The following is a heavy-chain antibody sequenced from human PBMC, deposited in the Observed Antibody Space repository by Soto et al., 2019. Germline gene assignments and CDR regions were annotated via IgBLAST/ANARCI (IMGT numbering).Heavy chain of an antibody. CDR3: AHSLIPNWGSRGAFDY. D-gene: IGHD7-27*01. CDR2: IYWDDDK. Sequence: SGATLGNPTQTLTLTCTFSGFSLSTSGVGVGWIRQPPGKALEWLALIYWDDDKRYSPSLKSRLTITKDTSKNQVVLTMTNMDPVDTATYYCAHSLIPNWGSRGAFDYWGQGTLVTVS. CDR1: GFSLSTSGVG. V-gene: IGHV2-5*02. J-gene: IGHJ4*02.